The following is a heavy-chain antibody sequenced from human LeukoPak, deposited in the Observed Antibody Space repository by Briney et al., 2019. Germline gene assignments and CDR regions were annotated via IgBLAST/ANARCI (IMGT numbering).Heavy chain of an antibody. CDR3: AHRRGNSGWYVFDY. J-gene: IGHJ4*02. CDR1: GFSLSTTAAG. Sequence: SGPTLVKPTQTLTLTCTFSGFSLSTTAAGVGWIRQPPGKALVWLALIYWDDDKRYSPSLKTRLTITKDTSKNQVLLTMTNMDPVDTATYYCAHRRGNSGWYVFDYWGQGILVTVSS. V-gene: IGHV2-5*02. CDR2: IYWDDDK. D-gene: IGHD6-19*01.